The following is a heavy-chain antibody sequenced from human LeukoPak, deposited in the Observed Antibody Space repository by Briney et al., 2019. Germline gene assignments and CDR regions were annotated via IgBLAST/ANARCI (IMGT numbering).Heavy chain of an antibody. D-gene: IGHD3-22*01. J-gene: IGHJ4*02. CDR3: AKELDSSGYFDS. Sequence: GGSLRLSCAASGFTFRNYAMSWVRQAPGKGLEWVSAISGSGDSTYYPDSVKGRFTISRDNSKNTLYLQVNSLRAEDTAVYYCAKELDSSGYFDSWGQGTLVTVSS. V-gene: IGHV3-23*01. CDR1: GFTFRNYA. CDR2: ISGSGDST.